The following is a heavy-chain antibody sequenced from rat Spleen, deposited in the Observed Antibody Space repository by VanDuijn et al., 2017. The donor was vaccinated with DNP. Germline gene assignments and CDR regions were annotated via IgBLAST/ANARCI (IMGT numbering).Heavy chain of an antibody. Sequence: QVQLRETGPGLVQPSQTLSLTCTVSRFSLTSYNVHWIRQPTGKGPEWMGKMWYDVDTAYNSALKSRLSISRDTSKSQVFLKMNSLQTDDTGTYYCTSDSLNSSSFVYWGQGSLVTVSS. D-gene: IGHD1-2*01. CDR3: TSDSLNSSSFVY. J-gene: IGHJ3*01. V-gene: IGHV2-63*01. CDR1: RFSLTSYN. CDR2: MWYDVDT.